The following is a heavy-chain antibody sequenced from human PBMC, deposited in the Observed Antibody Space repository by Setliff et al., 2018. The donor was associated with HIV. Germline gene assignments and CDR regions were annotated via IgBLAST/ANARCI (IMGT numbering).Heavy chain of an antibody. CDR2: IYTTGST. J-gene: IGHJ5*02. CDR1: GSSISGHF. Sequence: SETLSLTCTVSGSSISGHFWTWIRQPPGKGLEWIGYIYTTGSTNYNPSLTSRVTISVDTSKNQFSLKLSSVTVADTAVYYCARVSIAASGPLNWFDTWGQGALVTVSS. CDR3: ARVSIAASGPLNWFDT. D-gene: IGHD6-13*01. V-gene: IGHV4-4*08.